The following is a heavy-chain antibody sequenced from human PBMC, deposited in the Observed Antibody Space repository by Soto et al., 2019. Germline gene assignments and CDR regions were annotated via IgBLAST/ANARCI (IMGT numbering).Heavy chain of an antibody. Sequence: QVHLVQSGAEVKKPGASVKVSCKASGYIFINYYIHWVRQAPGHGLEWMAIINPTGGDTNYAQKCQGTVNLTMDKFTSTVSMELSILTSEDTAIDYCARHLEAGDLWGQGTLVTVSS. CDR1: GYIFINYY. D-gene: IGHD2-21*01. V-gene: IGHV1-46*01. J-gene: IGHJ4*02. CDR3: ARHLEAGDL. CDR2: INPTGGDT.